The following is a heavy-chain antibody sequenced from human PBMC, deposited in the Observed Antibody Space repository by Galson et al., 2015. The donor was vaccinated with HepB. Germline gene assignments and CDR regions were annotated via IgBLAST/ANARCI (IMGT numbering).Heavy chain of an antibody. CDR1: GFTFNSYW. CDR3: ARGYRMDDY. J-gene: IGHJ4*02. CDR2: INSDGSGP. V-gene: IGHV3-74*01. Sequence: SLRLSCAASGFTFNSYWMHWVRQAPGKGLVWVSRINSDGSGPSYADSVQGRFTISRDNAKNTLYLQMNSLRAEDTAVYYCARGYRMDDYWGQGTLVTVSS. D-gene: IGHD5-12*01.